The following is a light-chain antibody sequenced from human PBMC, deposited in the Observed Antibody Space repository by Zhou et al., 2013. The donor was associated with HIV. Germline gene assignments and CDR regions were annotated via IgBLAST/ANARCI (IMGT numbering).Light chain of an antibody. Sequence: EIVMTQSPATLSVSPGERATLSCRASQSISNNLGWYQQKPGQAPRLLIYAVSTRATGIPAKFSGSGSGTEFTLTISSLQSEDFAVYYCQQYNNWPRTFGQGTRVGNQT. CDR1: QSISNN. J-gene: IGKJ1*01. V-gene: IGKV3-15*01. CDR3: QQYNNWPRT. CDR2: AVS.